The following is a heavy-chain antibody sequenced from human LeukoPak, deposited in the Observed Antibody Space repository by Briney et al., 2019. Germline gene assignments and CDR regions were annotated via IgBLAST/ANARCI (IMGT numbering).Heavy chain of an antibody. CDR2: INPNSGGT. CDR1: GYTFTGYC. D-gene: IGHD3-10*01. Sequence: ASVKVSCKASGYTFTGYCMHWVRQAPGQGLEWMGRINPNSGGTNYAQKFQGRVTMTRDTSISTAYMELSRLRSDDTAVYYCARETYIMVRGVIITNWFDPWGQGTLVTVSS. V-gene: IGHV1-2*06. J-gene: IGHJ5*02. CDR3: ARETYIMVRGVIITNWFDP.